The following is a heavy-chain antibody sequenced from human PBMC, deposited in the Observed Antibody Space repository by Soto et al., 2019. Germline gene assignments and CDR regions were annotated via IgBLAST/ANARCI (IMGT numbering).Heavy chain of an antibody. V-gene: IGHV4-39*01. D-gene: IGHD2-2*01. CDR1: GGSISSSSYY. Sequence: PSETLSLTCTVSGGSISSSSYYWGWIRQPPGKGLEWIGSIYYSGSSYYNPSLKRRVTISVDTSKNQFSLKLSPVTAADTAVYYCASQERECSSPSCYWTFVYWGQGTLVTVSS. J-gene: IGHJ4*02. CDR3: ASQERECSSPSCYWTFVY. CDR2: IYYSGSS.